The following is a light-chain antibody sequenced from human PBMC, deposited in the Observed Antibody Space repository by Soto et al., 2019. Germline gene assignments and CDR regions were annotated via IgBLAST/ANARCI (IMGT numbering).Light chain of an antibody. J-gene: IGKJ1*01. Sequence: EIVLTQPPGTLSLSPGERATLSCRASQSISSNYLAWYQQKPGQAPRLLIYGAFSRAVGIPDNFSGSGSGTDFTLTIYRLEPEDFAVYYCQQYGTSPWTFGQGTKVEIK. CDR1: QSISSNY. CDR3: QQYGTSPWT. CDR2: GAF. V-gene: IGKV3-20*01.